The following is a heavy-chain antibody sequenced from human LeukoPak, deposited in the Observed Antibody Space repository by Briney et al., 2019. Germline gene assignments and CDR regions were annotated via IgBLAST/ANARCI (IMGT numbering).Heavy chain of an antibody. J-gene: IGHJ6*03. CDR2: ISAYNGNT. Sequence: GASVKVSCKASGYTFTSYGISWVRQAPGQGLEWMGWISAYNGNTNYAQKLQGRVTMTTGTSTSTAYMELRSLRSDDTAVYYCARAVDYDFWSGYPPTYYYYYMDVWGKGTTVTVSS. D-gene: IGHD3-3*01. V-gene: IGHV1-18*01. CDR3: ARAVDYDFWSGYPPTYYYYYMDV. CDR1: GYTFTSYG.